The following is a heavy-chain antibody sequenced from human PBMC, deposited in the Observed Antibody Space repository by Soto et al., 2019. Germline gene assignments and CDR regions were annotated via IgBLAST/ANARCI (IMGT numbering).Heavy chain of an antibody. CDR3: AGLAYGLNYDILTGYQSAEYFQH. Sequence: GASVKVSCKASGGTFSSYAISWVRQAPGQGLEWMAGIIPIFGTANYAQKFQGRVTITADESTSTAYMELSSLRSEDTAVYYCAGLAYGLNYDILTGYQSAEYFQHWGQGTLVTVSS. CDR2: IIPIFGTA. D-gene: IGHD3-9*01. CDR1: GGTFSSYA. V-gene: IGHV1-69*13. J-gene: IGHJ1*01.